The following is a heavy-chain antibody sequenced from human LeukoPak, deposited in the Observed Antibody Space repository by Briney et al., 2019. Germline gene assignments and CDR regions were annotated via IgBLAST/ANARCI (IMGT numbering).Heavy chain of an antibody. CDR3: AGRRVLDASFDY. CDR2: IYGGDIT. D-gene: IGHD3-16*01. V-gene: IGHV3-66*02. J-gene: IGHJ4*02. CDR1: GFTVSNNY. Sequence: GGSLRLSCAASGFTVSNNYMSWVRQAPGKGLEWVSVIYGGDITYYVESVKGRFTISRDNSKNTLFLQMNRLRAEDTAVYYCAGRRVLDASFDYWGQGTLVTVSS.